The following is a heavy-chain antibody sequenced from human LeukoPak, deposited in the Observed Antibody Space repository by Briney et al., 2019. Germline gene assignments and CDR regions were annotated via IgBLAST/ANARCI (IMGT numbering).Heavy chain of an antibody. J-gene: IGHJ4*02. CDR1: GYTFTGYY. CDR2: INPNSGGT. Sequence: GGSLRLSCAASGYTFTGYYMHWVRQAPGQGLEWMGWINPNSGGTNYAQKFQGRVTMTRDTSISTAYMELSRLRSDDTAVYYCAREYYYDSSGYYGYLDYWGQGTLVTVSS. CDR3: AREYYYDSSGYYGYLDY. D-gene: IGHD3-22*01. V-gene: IGHV1-2*02.